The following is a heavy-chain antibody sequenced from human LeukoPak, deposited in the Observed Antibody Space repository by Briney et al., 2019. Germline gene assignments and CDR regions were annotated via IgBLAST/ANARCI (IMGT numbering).Heavy chain of an antibody. V-gene: IGHV4-59*12. D-gene: IGHD6-6*01. CDR1: GGSISSYY. CDR3: ARDNSYSDSSWWFDP. CDR2: IYYSGST. Sequence: SETLSLTCTVSGGSISSYYWSWIRQPPGKGLEWIGYIYYSGSTNYNPSLKSRVTISVDTSTSTDYMELSSLRPDDTAVYYCARDNSYSDSSWWFDPWGQGTPITVSS. J-gene: IGHJ5*02.